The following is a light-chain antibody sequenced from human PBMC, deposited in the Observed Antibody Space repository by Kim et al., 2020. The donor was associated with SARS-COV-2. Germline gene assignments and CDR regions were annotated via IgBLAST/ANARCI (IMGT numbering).Light chain of an antibody. CDR2: LAS. Sequence: SASVGDRVTITCRASENIGTWLAWYQQKPGRAPSLLIYLASTLESGVRSRFSGTGSGTEFSLSITSLQPDDFATYYCQHYSRFPYTFGQGTKLEIK. CDR3: QHYSRFPYT. CDR1: ENIGTW. J-gene: IGKJ2*01. V-gene: IGKV1-5*03.